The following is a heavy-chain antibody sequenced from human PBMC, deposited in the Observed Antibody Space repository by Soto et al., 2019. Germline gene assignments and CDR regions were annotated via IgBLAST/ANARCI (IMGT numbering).Heavy chain of an antibody. J-gene: IGHJ3*02. D-gene: IGHD2-15*01. CDR2: IYYSGST. V-gene: IGHV4-39*01. Sequence: QLLLQESGPGLVKPSETLSLTCTVSGGSISSSSYYWGWIRQPPGKGLEWIGSIYYSGSTYYNPSRKRRVTISVDTSKNQCSLKLSSVTAADTAVYYCARYCSGGSCYSVDAFDIWGQGTMVTVSS. CDR1: GGSISSSSYY. CDR3: ARYCSGGSCYSVDAFDI.